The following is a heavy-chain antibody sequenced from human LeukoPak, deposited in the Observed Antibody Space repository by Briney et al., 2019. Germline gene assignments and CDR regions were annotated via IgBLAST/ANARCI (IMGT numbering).Heavy chain of an antibody. CDR3: ARAVAHDYYYYMDV. V-gene: IGHV1-8*03. J-gene: IGHJ6*03. CDR2: MNPNSGNT. Sequence: ASVKVSCKASGYTFTSYDINWVQQATGQGLEWMGWMNPNSGNTGYAQKFQGRVTITRNTSISTAYMELSSLRSEDTAVYYCARAVAHDYYYYMDVWGKGTTVTVSS. CDR1: GYTFTSYD. D-gene: IGHD2-15*01.